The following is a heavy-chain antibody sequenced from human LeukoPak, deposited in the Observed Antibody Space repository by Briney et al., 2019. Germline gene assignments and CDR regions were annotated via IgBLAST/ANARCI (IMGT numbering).Heavy chain of an antibody. CDR1: GGSISSSSLY. Sequence: PSETLSLTCTVSGGSISSSSLYWGWIRQPPGKGLEWIGSIYYVGSTYYNPSLKSRVTISVDTSKNQFSLKLNSVTAADTAVYYCARLRSGGIDYWGQGTLVTVSS. CDR2: IYYVGST. V-gene: IGHV4-39*01. J-gene: IGHJ4*02. D-gene: IGHD2-15*01. CDR3: ARLRSGGIDY.